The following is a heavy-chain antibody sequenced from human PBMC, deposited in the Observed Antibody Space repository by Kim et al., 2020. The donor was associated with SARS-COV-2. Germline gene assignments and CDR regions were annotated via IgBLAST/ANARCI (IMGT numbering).Heavy chain of an antibody. V-gene: IGHV1-69*13. CDR3: MRDLIGEQIIRDSLDKDV. D-gene: IGHD1-1*01. CDR2: IIPSFGPP. J-gene: IGHJ6*02. CDR1: GGYFENYW. Sequence: ASVKVSCKTSGGYFENYWISWIRQTPREGLEWMGGIIPSFGPPNYSQAFGDRLTITADESRGIAYMELSGLRPEDTAVYYCMRDLIGEQIIRDSLDKDVWGQGTTVTVYS.